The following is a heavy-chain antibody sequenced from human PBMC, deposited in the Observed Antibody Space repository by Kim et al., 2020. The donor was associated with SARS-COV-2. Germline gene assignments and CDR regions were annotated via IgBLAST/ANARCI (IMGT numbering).Heavy chain of an antibody. CDR2: NHNRGGT. V-gene: IGHV1-2*02. Sequence: NHNRGGTHYAQKFQGRVTMTRDTSLSTDYMELSRLRSDDTAVYYCARSWDYWGQGTLVTVSS. CDR3: ARSWDY. J-gene: IGHJ4*02.